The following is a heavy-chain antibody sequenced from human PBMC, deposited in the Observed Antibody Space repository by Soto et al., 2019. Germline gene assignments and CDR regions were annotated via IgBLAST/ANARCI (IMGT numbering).Heavy chain of an antibody. CDR1: GFTLSSYA. D-gene: IGHD4-17*01. J-gene: IGHJ4*02. Sequence: QVQLVESGGGVVQPGSSLRLSCAASGFTLSSYAMHWVRQAPGRGLEWVAVISYDGSNKYYADSVKGRFTISRDNSKNTLYLQMNSLRAEDTAVYYCARDNGDYYFDYWGQGTLVTFSS. V-gene: IGHV3-30-3*01. CDR2: ISYDGSNK. CDR3: ARDNGDYYFDY.